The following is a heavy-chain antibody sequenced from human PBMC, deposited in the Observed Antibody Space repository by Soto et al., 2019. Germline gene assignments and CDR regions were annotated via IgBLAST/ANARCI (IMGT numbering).Heavy chain of an antibody. CDR3: AKVYDYWDNNRCFFDY. CDR2: VGGGGATT. D-gene: IGHD3-3*01. J-gene: IGHJ4*02. CDR1: GFIFKNYA. Sequence: EVQLLESGGGLIQPGGSLRLSCAVSGFIFKNYAMTWVRQTPGKGLEWVSAVGGGGATTYYADSVKGRFTISRDNSKNTLYLQMNSLSAEDTAIYYCAKVYDYWDNNRCFFDYWGQGTLVTVSS. V-gene: IGHV3-23*01.